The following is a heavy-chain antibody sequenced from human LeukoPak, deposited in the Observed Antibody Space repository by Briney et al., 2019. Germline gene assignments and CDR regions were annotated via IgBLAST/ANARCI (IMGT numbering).Heavy chain of an antibody. J-gene: IGHJ4*02. CDR3: ARGTQSPWIQLWPFDY. CDR2: ISAYNGNT. D-gene: IGHD5-18*01. V-gene: IGHV1-18*01. Sequence: ASVKVSCKASGYTFTSYGISWVRQAPGQGLEWMGWISAYNGNTNYAQKLQGRVTITADKSTSTAYMELSSLRSEDTAVYYCARGTQSPWIQLWPFDYWGQGTLVTVSS. CDR1: GYTFTSYG.